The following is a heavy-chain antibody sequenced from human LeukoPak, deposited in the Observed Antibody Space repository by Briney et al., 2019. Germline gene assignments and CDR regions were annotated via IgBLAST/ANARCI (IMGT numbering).Heavy chain of an antibody. D-gene: IGHD1-14*01. CDR2: ISVYNGNA. Sequence: ATVKVSYRTSGYTFSNYVITWVRQAPGQGLECMGWISVYNGNAIYAQNLQGRVTMTTDTSTSTAYLELSSLKSDDTAIYYCARSGPQDWALDHWGRGTLVTVSP. J-gene: IGHJ4*02. CDR1: GYTFSNYV. V-gene: IGHV1-18*01. CDR3: ARSGPQDWALDH.